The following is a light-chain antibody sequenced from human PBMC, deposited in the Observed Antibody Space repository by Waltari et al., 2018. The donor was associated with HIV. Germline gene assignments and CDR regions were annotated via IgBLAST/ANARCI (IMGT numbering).Light chain of an antibody. Sequence: ILMTKSTATVSVSPGERVTLSCTASHSIFNNVAWYQQRRGQAPRLVIYCASTRVTGVPDRFSGSGSGTEFTLTISSVQSEDFALYFCQQYNDWLALTFGGGTKVEV. V-gene: IGKV3-15*01. CDR3: QQYNDWLALT. CDR1: HSIFNN. CDR2: CAS. J-gene: IGKJ4*01.